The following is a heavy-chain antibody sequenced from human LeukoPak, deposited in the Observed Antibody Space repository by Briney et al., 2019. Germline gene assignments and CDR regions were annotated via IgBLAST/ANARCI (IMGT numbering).Heavy chain of an antibody. CDR3: ARLLSGACDY. Sequence: SQTLSLTCAISGDSVSSKSATWNWIRQSPSRGLEWLGRTYYRSTWRNDYAVSVKSRITVNPATSKNQFSLELNSVTPEDTAVYYCARLLSGACDYWGQGTLVTVSS. V-gene: IGHV6-1*01. J-gene: IGHJ4*02. CDR2: TYYRSTWRN. CDR1: GDSVSSKSAT. D-gene: IGHD3-10*01.